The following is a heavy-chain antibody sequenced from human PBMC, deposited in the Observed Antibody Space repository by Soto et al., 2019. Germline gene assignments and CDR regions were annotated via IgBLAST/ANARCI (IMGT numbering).Heavy chain of an antibody. CDR2: VHISGHS. V-gene: IGHV4-4*02. J-gene: IGHJ5*01. Sequence: TSETLSLTCTLYGGSVRAPDWWNWVRQSPDKGLEWIAEVHISGHSKYNPSLRSRVSVSIDSSKNQFYLNLNSVTAADTAIYYCARVRHGCSANNCYFDPWGQGTQVTVSS. CDR1: GGSVRAPDW. CDR3: ARVRHGCSANNCYFDP. D-gene: IGHD1-1*01.